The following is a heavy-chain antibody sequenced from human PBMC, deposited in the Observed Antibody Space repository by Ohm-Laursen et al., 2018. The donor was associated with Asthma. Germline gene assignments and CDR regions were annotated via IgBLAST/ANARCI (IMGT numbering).Heavy chain of an antibody. V-gene: IGHV3-11*06. CDR2: ISSSSSYT. D-gene: IGHD3-22*01. Sequence: SLRLSCAASGFTFSDYYMSWIRQAPGKGLEWVSYISSSSSYTNYADSVKGRFTISRDNAKNSLYLQMNSLRAEDTAVYYCARAIYDSSGYYYFDYWGQGTLVTVSS. CDR1: GFTFSDYY. J-gene: IGHJ4*02. CDR3: ARAIYDSSGYYYFDY.